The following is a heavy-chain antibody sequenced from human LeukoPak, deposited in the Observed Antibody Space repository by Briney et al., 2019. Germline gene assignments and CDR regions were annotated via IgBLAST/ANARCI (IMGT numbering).Heavy chain of an antibody. Sequence: SETLSLTCAVTGNSLSRGYYWGWIRQPPGKGLEWIGSIYHSGSIYYNPSLKSGVTISVDTSKHRLSLKLRSVTAAETAVYYCKGHHDAIGYYFYWGQGTLVTVTS. CDR1: GNSLSRGYY. D-gene: IGHD3-22*01. V-gene: IGHV4-38-2*01. CDR3: KGHHDAIGYYFY. CDR2: IYHSGSI. J-gene: IGHJ4*02.